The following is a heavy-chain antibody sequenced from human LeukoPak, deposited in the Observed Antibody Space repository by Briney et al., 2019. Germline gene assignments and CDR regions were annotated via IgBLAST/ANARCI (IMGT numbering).Heavy chain of an antibody. CDR3: ARHPARGQQGYAFDF. Sequence: SETLSLTCTVSGGSIRSYYWSWIRQPPGRGLEWIGYIFYSGTTNYSPSLMSRITISVDTSKNHFSLKLYSVTAADTAVYCCARHPARGQQGYAFDFWGQGTMVTVSS. J-gene: IGHJ3*01. CDR1: GGSIRSYY. D-gene: IGHD6-13*01. CDR2: IFYSGTT. V-gene: IGHV4-59*08.